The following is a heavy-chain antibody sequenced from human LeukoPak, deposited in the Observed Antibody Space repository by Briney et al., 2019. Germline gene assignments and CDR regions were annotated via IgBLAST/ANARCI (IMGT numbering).Heavy chain of an antibody. CDR1: GGSISSYY. CDR3: ARVLLAGSMDY. J-gene: IGHJ4*02. V-gene: IGHV4-59*01. D-gene: IGHD3-3*01. Sequence: SETLSLTCTVSGGSISSYYWSWIRQPPGKGLEWIGYIYYSGSTNYNPSLKSRVTTSVDTSKNQFSLKLSSVTAADTAVYYCARVLLAGSMDYWGQGTLVTVSS. CDR2: IYYSGST.